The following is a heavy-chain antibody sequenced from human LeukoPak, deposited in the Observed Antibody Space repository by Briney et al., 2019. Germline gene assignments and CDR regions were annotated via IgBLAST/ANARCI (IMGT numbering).Heavy chain of an antibody. D-gene: IGHD7-27*01. CDR1: KFPFSSYW. V-gene: IGHV3-7*01. CDR3: GRTGDLSDY. CDR2: IKEDGGER. J-gene: IGHJ4*02. Sequence: GGSLRLSRVTSKFPFSSYWMSWVRQAPGKGLEWVANIKEDGGERFYVDSVKGRFSISRDNAKNSLYLQMNSLRAEDTAVYYCGRTGDLSDYWGQGTLVTVSS.